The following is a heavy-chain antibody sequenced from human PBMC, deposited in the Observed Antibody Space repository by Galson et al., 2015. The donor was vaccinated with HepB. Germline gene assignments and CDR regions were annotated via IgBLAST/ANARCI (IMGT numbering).Heavy chain of an antibody. D-gene: IGHD3-10*01. CDR1: GFTFSSYA. CDR2: ISSNGGST. J-gene: IGHJ2*01. CDR3: VKDQATVGELLWFGESTFFDL. V-gene: IGHV3-64D*06. Sequence: SLRLSCAASGFTFSSYAMHWVRQAPGKGLEYVSAISSNGGSTYYADSVKGRFTISRDNSKNTLYLQMSSLRAEDTAVYYCVKDQATVGELLWFGESTFFDLWGRGTLVTVSS.